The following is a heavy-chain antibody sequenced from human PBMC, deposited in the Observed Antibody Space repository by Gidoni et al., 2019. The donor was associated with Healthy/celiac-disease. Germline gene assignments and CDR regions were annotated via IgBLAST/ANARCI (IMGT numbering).Heavy chain of an antibody. CDR3: ARPLNYDFWSGGESHYFDY. V-gene: IGHV4-39*01. D-gene: IGHD3-3*01. Sequence: QLQLQESGPGLVKPSETLSLTCTVSGGSISSSRYYWGWIRQPPGKGLEWIGSIYYSGSTYYNPSLKSRVTISVDTSKNQFSLKLSSVTAADTAVYYCARPLNYDFWSGGESHYFDYWGQGTLVTVSS. J-gene: IGHJ4*02. CDR2: IYYSGST. CDR1: GGSISSSRYY.